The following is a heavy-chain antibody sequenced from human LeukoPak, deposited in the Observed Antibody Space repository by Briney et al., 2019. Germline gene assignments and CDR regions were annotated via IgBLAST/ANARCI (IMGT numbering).Heavy chain of an antibody. CDR1: GFTFSTYG. D-gene: IGHD2-2*01. J-gene: IGHJ4*02. CDR3: AKGIYCSSTSCYLIGIPGVRY. Sequence: GSLRLSCAASGFTFSTYGMHWVRQAPGKGLEWVAVISYDGSNKYYADSVKGRFTISRDNSKNALYLQMNSLRAEDTAVYYCAKGIYCSSTSCYLIGIPGVRYWGQGTLVTVSS. V-gene: IGHV3-30*18. CDR2: ISYDGSNK.